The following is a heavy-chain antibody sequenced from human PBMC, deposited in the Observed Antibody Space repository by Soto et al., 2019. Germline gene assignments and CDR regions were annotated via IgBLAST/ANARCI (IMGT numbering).Heavy chain of an antibody. CDR2: IYYSGST. V-gene: IGHV4-59*01. CDR3: ARERLVPAAMKRWFDP. D-gene: IGHD2-2*01. CDR1: GGSISSYY. J-gene: IGHJ5*02. Sequence: PSETLSLTCTVSGGSISSYYWSWILQPPWKGLEWIGYIYYSGSTNYNPSLKSRVTISVDTSKNQFSLKLSSVTAADTAVYYCARERLVPAAMKRWFDPWGQGTLITVSS.